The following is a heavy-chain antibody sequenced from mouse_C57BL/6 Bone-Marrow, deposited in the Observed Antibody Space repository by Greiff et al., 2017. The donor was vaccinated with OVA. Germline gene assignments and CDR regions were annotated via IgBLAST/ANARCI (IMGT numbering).Heavy chain of an antibody. J-gene: IGHJ4*01. Sequence: ESGPGLVKPSQSLSLTCSVTGYSITSGYYWNWIRQFPGNKLEWMGYISYDGSNNYNPSLKNRISITRDTSKNQFFLKLNSVTTEDTATYYWAREEGLLRDYYAMDYWGQGTSVTVSS. D-gene: IGHD1-1*01. CDR1: GYSITSGYY. CDR2: ISYDGSN. V-gene: IGHV3-6*01. CDR3: AREEGLLRDYYAMDY.